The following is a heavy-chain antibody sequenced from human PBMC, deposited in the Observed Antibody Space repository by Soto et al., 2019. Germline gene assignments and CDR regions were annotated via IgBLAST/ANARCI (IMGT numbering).Heavy chain of an antibody. V-gene: IGHV4-31*03. J-gene: IGHJ6*02. CDR2: IYYSGST. CDR3: ARAFRFLEWLSPGYYYGMDV. CDR1: GGAIISGGYY. Sequence: SETLSLTCTVSGGAIISGGYYWICIGQDPGRGLEGIGYIYYSGSTYYNPSLKSRVTISVDTSKNQFSLKLSSVTAADTAVYYCARAFRFLEWLSPGYYYGMDVWGQGTTVTVSS. D-gene: IGHD3-3*01.